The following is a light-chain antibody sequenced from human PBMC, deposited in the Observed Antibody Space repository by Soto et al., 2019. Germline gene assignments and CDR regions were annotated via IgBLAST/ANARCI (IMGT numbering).Light chain of an antibody. CDR2: DDT. CDR1: NIDTKS. V-gene: IGLV3-21*02. CDR3: RVWDIITYHVV. Sequence: SYELTQPPSVSVAPGQTAKITCAGDNIDTKSMHWYQQRPGQAPVLVVHDDTDRAAGIPERFSGSKSGGTATLTISRVEAGDEADYYCRVWDIITYHVVFGGGTKVTVL. J-gene: IGLJ2*01.